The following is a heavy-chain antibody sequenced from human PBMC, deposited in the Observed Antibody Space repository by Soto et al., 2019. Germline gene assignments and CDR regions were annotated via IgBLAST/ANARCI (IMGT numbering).Heavy chain of an antibody. CDR2: INPNSGGT. J-gene: IGHJ6*03. Sequence: QVQLVQSGAEVKKPGASVKVSCKASGYTFTSYYMHWVRQAHGQGLEWMGWINPNSGGTNYAQKFQGKVNMTKYTSSSTAYVELSRLRSDDTDVYYCERNGYRSGLAGTDYYDYGDVGGKGTTVTVYS. D-gene: IGHD5-18*01. CDR3: ERNGYRSGLAGTDYYDYGDV. V-gene: IGHV1-2*02. CDR1: GYTFTSYY.